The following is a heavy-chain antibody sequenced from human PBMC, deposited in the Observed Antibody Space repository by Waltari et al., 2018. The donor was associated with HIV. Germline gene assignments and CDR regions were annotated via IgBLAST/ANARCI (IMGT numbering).Heavy chain of an antibody. CDR1: GFTVSSNY. CDR3: ARGTSYYGSYYFDY. Sequence: EVQLVESGGGLIQPGGSLRLSCAASGFTVSSNYMSWVRQAPGKGLVWVSVIYSGGSAFYADSVKGRFTISSDNSKNTLYLQMNSLRAEDTAVYYCARGTSYYGSYYFDYWGQGTLVTVSS. D-gene: IGHD3-10*01. J-gene: IGHJ4*02. V-gene: IGHV3-53*01. CDR2: IYSGGSA.